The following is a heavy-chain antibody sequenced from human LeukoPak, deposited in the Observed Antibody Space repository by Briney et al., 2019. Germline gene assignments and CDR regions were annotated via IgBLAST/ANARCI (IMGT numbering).Heavy chain of an antibody. J-gene: IGHJ4*02. Sequence: SVKVSCKASGGTFSSYAISWVRQAPGQGLEWTGRIIPILGIANYAQKFQGRVTITADKSTSTAYMELSSLRSEDTAVYYCARDRRSDTYYYDSSGYYYFDYWGQGTLVTVSS. CDR1: GGTFSSYA. CDR3: ARDRRSDTYYYDSSGYYYFDY. CDR2: IIPILGIA. D-gene: IGHD3-22*01. V-gene: IGHV1-69*04.